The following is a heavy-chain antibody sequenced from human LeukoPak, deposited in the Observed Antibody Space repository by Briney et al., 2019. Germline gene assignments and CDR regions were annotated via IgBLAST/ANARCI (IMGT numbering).Heavy chain of an antibody. Sequence: RSGGSLRLSCAASGFTFDDYAMDWVRQAPGKGLEWVSLISWDGGSTYYADSVKGRFTISRDDRKNSLYLQMNSLRAEDTALYYCAKDGGSYYSYMDVWGKGTTVTVSS. J-gene: IGHJ6*03. CDR3: AKDGGSYYSYMDV. D-gene: IGHD1-26*01. CDR2: ISWDGGST. CDR1: GFTFDDYA. V-gene: IGHV3-43D*03.